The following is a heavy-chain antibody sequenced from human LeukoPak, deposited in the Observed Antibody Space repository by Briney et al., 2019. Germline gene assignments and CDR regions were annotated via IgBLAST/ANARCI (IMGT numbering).Heavy chain of an antibody. CDR1: GFTFDDYA. Sequence: GGSLRLSCAASGFTFDDYAMHWVRQAPGKGLEWVSGISWNSGSIGYADSVKGRFTISRDNAKNSLYLQMNSLRAEDTALYYCAKAIAEGAFDIWGQGTMVTVSS. J-gene: IGHJ3*02. CDR2: ISWNSGSI. V-gene: IGHV3-9*01. CDR3: AKAIAEGAFDI.